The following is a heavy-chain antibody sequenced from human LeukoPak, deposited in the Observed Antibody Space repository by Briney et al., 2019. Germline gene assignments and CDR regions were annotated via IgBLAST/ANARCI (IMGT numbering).Heavy chain of an antibody. Sequence: KSSETLSLTCAVSGASITSSHWWSWARPPPGKGLEWIGEIHDSGTTNYKPSLKSRVTMSLDKSNNQISLKLTSVTAADTAVYYCATYLYGDYATHYFDFWGQGTLVTVSS. CDR3: ATYLYGDYATHYFDF. V-gene: IGHV4-4*02. CDR1: GASITSSHW. D-gene: IGHD4-17*01. CDR2: IHDSGTT. J-gene: IGHJ4*02.